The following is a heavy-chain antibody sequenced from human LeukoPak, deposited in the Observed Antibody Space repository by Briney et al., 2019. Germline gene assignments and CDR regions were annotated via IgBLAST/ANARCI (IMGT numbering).Heavy chain of an antibody. Sequence: PGGSLRLSCAASGFTFSSHSMNWVRQAPGKGLEWVSSISSSTTYIYYADSVKGRFTISRVNAKNSLNLQMNSLRAEDTAVYYCARDGNIAACDYWGQGTLVTVSS. CDR1: GFTFSSHS. CDR2: ISSSTTYI. V-gene: IGHV3-21*01. CDR3: ARDGNIAACDY. D-gene: IGHD6-25*01. J-gene: IGHJ4*02.